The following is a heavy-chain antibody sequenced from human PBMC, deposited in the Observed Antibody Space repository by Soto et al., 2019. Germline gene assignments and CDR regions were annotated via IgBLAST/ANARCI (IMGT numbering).Heavy chain of an antibody. Sequence: GRSLRLSCTASGFTFGDYAMSWFRQAPGKGLEWVGFIRSKAYGGTTEYAAAVKGRFTISRDDSKSIAYLQMNSLKTEVIAEYYCTRDPVMVAATHLYYYYGMDVWGQGTTVTVSS. CDR1: GFTFGDYA. CDR2: IRSKAYGGTT. V-gene: IGHV3-49*03. CDR3: TRDPVMVAATHLYYYYGMDV. J-gene: IGHJ6*02. D-gene: IGHD2-15*01.